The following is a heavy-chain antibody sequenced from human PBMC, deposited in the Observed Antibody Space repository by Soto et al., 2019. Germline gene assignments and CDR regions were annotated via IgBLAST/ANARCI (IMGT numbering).Heavy chain of an antibody. Sequence: LRLSCAASGFTFTRFSMNWVRQAPGKGLEWVSSISSTTNYIYYGDSMKGRFTISRDNAKNSLYLEMNSLRAEDTAVYYCARESEDLTSNFDYWGQGTLVTVSS. V-gene: IGHV3-21*06. CDR3: ARESEDLTSNFDY. J-gene: IGHJ4*02. CDR1: GFTFTRFS. CDR2: ISSTTNYI.